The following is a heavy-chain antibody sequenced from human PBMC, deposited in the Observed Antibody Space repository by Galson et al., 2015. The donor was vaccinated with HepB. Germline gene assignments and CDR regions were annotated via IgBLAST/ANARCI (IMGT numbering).Heavy chain of an antibody. CDR3: ARDCGSGCFDY. Sequence: SLRLSCAASGFSFGTFYMSWVREAPGKGLEWVSSISRSGIYIHYADSVKGRFTISRDNAKNSLNLQMNSLRAEDTAVYYCARDCGSGCFDYWGQGTLVTVSS. D-gene: IGHD6-19*01. J-gene: IGHJ4*02. CDR1: GFSFGTFY. CDR2: ISRSGIYI. V-gene: IGHV3-21*06.